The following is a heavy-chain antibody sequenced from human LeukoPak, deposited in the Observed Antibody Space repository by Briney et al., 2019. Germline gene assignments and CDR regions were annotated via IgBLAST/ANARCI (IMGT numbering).Heavy chain of an antibody. Sequence: SVKVSCKASGGTFSNYAISWVRQAPGQGLEWMGGIIPIFGTANYAQKFQGRVTITADESTSTAYMELSSLRSEDTAVYYCASRGVVAATPIDGDWFDPWGQGTLVTVSS. D-gene: IGHD2-15*01. CDR2: IIPIFGTA. CDR1: GGTFSNYA. V-gene: IGHV1-69*01. CDR3: ASRGVVAATPIDGDWFDP. J-gene: IGHJ5*02.